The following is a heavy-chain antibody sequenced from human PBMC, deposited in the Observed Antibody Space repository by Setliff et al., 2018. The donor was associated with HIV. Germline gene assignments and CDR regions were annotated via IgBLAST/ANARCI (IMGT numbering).Heavy chain of an antibody. J-gene: IGHJ4*02. V-gene: IGHV3-66*02. CDR1: GFTVSANY. CDR2: IYMAGNT. D-gene: IGHD3-3*01. CDR3: ARVRLYNTALDY. Sequence: GGSLRLSCAVSGFTVSANYMHWVRQAPGKGLEWLSIIYMAGNTYYADSVRGRFTIPRDNSKNTLFLQMNSLRPEDTAVYYCARVRLYNTALDYWGQGTLVTVSS.